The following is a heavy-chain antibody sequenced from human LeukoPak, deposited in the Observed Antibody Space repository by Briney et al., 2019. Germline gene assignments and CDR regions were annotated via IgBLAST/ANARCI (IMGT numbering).Heavy chain of an antibody. CDR2: INAGNGNT. V-gene: IGHV1-3*01. Sequence: GASVNVSFKSSGYTFTIYAMHWVRQAPGQRLEWMGWINAGNGNTKYSQKFQGRVTITRDTSASTAYMELSSLRSEDTAVYYCARSSSSWYENWGQGTLVTVSS. J-gene: IGHJ4*02. CDR1: GYTFTIYA. D-gene: IGHD6-13*01. CDR3: ARSSSSWYEN.